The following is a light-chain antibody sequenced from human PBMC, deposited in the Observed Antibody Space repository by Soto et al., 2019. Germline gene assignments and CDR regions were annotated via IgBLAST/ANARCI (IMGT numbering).Light chain of an antibody. J-gene: IGKJ5*01. CDR3: QEVNTAPLT. Sequence: DIQMTQSPSSLSASVGDRVTITCRASKDISVYLAWYQQKPGKVPKLLIYSASTLQSGVPSRFSGSGSGTDFTLTISSLQPEDVAPYYCQEVNTAPLTCGQGTRLEIK. V-gene: IGKV1-27*01. CDR2: SAS. CDR1: KDISVY.